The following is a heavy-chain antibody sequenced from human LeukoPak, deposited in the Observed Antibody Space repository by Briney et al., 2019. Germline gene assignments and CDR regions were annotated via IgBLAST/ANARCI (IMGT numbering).Heavy chain of an antibody. CDR3: ALLAAPDDGFDI. D-gene: IGHD6-25*01. Sequence: ASVKVSCKASGYTFSSYAIHWVRQAPGQRLEWMRWINTDNSNTKYSQEFQGRVTISRDFFASTVYMDLSSLRSEDMAVYYCALLAAPDDGFDIWGQGTMVTVSS. V-gene: IGHV1-3*03. J-gene: IGHJ3*02. CDR1: GYTFSSYA. CDR2: INTDNSNT.